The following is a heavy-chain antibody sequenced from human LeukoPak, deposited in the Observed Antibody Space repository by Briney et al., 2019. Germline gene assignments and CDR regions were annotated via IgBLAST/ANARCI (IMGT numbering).Heavy chain of an antibody. CDR2: ISNSGTT. CDR3: ARGKYSSGCDY. D-gene: IGHD6-19*01. V-gene: IGHV4-39*07. CDR1: GGSISSSSYY. J-gene: IGHJ4*02. Sequence: SETLSLTCTVSGGSISSSSYYWGWIRQPPGKGLEWIGSISNSGTTYYNPSLKSRVTMSVDTSKNQFSLKLSSVTAADTAVYYCARGKYSSGCDYWGQGTLVTVSS.